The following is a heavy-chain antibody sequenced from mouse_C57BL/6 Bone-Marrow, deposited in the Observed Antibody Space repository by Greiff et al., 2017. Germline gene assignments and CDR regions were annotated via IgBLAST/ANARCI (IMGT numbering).Heavy chain of an antibody. Sequence: EVHLVESGGGLVKPGGSLKLSCAASGFTFSSYAMSWVRQTPEKRLEWVATISDGGSYTYYPDNVKGRFTISRDNAKNNLYLQMSQLKSEDTAMYYCAREGGYYPLYFDYWGQGTTLTVSS. D-gene: IGHD2-3*01. CDR3: AREGGYYPLYFDY. CDR1: GFTFSSYA. CDR2: ISDGGSYT. J-gene: IGHJ2*01. V-gene: IGHV5-4*01.